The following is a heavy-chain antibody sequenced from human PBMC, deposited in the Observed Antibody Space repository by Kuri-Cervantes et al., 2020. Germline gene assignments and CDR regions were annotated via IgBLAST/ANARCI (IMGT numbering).Heavy chain of an antibody. CDR3: ARDRDRNYYDSSGPNLWYFDL. Sequence: SETLSLTCTVSGGSISSSSYYWGWIRQPPGKGLEWIGSIYYSGSTYYNPSLKSRVTISVDTSKNQLSLKLSSVTAADTAVYYCARDRDRNYYDSSGPNLWYFDLWGRGTLVTVSS. CDR1: GGSISSSSYY. J-gene: IGHJ2*01. CDR2: IYYSGST. D-gene: IGHD3-22*01. V-gene: IGHV4-39*07.